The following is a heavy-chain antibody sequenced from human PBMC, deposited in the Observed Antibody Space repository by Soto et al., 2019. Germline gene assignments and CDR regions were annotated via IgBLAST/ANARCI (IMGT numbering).Heavy chain of an antibody. V-gene: IGHV1-58*01. D-gene: IGHD3-9*01. CDR1: GFTFTSSA. CDR2: IVVGSGNT. CDR3: AAAPIYDILTVALDY. Sequence: RASVKVSCKASGFTFTSSAVQWVRQARGQRLEWIGWIVVGSGNTNYAQKFQERVTITRDMSTSTAYMELSSLRSEDTAVYYCAAAPIYDILTVALDYWGQGTLVTVSS. J-gene: IGHJ4*02.